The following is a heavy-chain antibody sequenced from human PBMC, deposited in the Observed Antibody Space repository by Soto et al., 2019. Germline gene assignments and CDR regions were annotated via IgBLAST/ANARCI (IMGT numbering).Heavy chain of an antibody. CDR1: GFTFSSYA. V-gene: IGHV3-23*01. CDR3: AKDGSRRIAAAGYYYYYGMDV. Sequence: AGGSLRLSCAASGFTFSSYAMSWVRQAPGKGLEWVSAISGSGGSTYYADSVKGRFTISRDNSKNTLYLQMNSLRAEDTAVYYCAKDGSRRIAAAGYYYYYGMDVWGQGTTVTVSS. CDR2: ISGSGGST. J-gene: IGHJ6*02. D-gene: IGHD6-13*01.